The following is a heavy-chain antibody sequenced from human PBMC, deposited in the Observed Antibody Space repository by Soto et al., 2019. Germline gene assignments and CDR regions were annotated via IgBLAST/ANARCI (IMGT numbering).Heavy chain of an antibody. CDR1: GYHFTAYG. CDR3: ARELNTDSSAYYSFAY. CDR2: VSTNNADT. D-gene: IGHD3-22*01. V-gene: IGHV1-18*01. Sequence: QVQLVQSGPEVKVPGASVKVSCKTSGYHFTAYGLAWLRQAPGQRPEGMGWVSTNNADTNYAEKFQGRVTMTTDKSTTTTYMELRSLRSDDTAVYYCARELNTDSSAYYSFAYWGQGTLVTVSS. J-gene: IGHJ4*02.